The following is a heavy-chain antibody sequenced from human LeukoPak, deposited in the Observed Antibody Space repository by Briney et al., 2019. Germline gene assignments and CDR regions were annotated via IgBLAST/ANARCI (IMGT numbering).Heavy chain of an antibody. CDR1: GGSISSYY. Sequence: SETLSLTCTVSGGSISSYYWSWIRQPPGKGLEWIGYIYYSGSTNYNPSLKSRVTMSVDTSKNQFSLKLSSVTAADTAVYYCARYQTPIAAAGSRYAFDIWGQGTMVNVSS. CDR3: ARYQTPIAAAGSRYAFDI. CDR2: IYYSGST. D-gene: IGHD6-13*01. J-gene: IGHJ3*02. V-gene: IGHV4-59*01.